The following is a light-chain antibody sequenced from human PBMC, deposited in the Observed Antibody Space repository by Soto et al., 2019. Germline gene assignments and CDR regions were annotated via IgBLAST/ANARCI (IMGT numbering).Light chain of an antibody. CDR2: AAS. CDR3: QQLTSYFT. J-gene: IGKJ3*01. V-gene: IGKV1-9*01. CDR1: QGIASY. Sequence: IQLTQSPSSLSASVGDRVTITCRASQGIASYLAWYQQKPGKAPKLLIYAASSLQSGVPSRFRGSGSGTDFTHTITSLQPEDFATYYCQQLTSYFTFGPGTKVDI.